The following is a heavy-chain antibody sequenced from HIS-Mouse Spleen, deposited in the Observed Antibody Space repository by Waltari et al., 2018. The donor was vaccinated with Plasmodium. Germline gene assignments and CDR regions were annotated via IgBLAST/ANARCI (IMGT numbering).Heavy chain of an antibody. J-gene: IGHJ1*01. D-gene: IGHD6-13*01. V-gene: IGHV1-2*02. Sequence: QVQLVQSGAAVKKPGASVKASCKASGYTFTGYYMHWVRQAPGQGLEWMGWINPNSGDTSISTAYMELSRLRSDDTAVYYCARVLGYKAAAGTFVEYFQHWGQGTLVTVSS. CDR2: INPNSG. CDR1: GYTFTGYY. CDR3: ARVLGYKAAAGTFVEYFQH.